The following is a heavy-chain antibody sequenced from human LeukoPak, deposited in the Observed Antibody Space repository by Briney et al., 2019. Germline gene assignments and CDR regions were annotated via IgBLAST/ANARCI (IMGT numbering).Heavy chain of an antibody. J-gene: IGHJ1*01. CDR1: GGSINNYY. CDR3: ARDDSSGWAEYFQH. CDR2: IYYSGST. D-gene: IGHD6-19*01. V-gene: IGHV4-59*12. Sequence: SETLSLTCTVSGGSINNYYWSWIRQPPGKGLEWIAYIYYSGSTNYNPSLKSRVTMSVDASKNQFSLKLSSVTAADTAVYYCARDDSSGWAEYFQHWGQGTLVTVSS.